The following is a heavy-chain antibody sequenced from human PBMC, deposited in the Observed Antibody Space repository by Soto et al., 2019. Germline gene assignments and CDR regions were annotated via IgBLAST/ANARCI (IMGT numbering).Heavy chain of an antibody. Sequence: ASVKVSCKASVDSFSTYGIRWLPQAPGKGLERMGWISAYNGNTNYAQKLQGRVTMTTDTSTSTAYMELRSLRSDDTAVYYCARDLLPVFYYDSSGYYYQTQNDAFDIWGNETMVT. CDR1: VDSFSTYG. D-gene: IGHD3-22*01. J-gene: IGHJ3*02. V-gene: IGHV1-18*01. CDR3: ARDLLPVFYYDSSGYYYQTQNDAFDI. CDR2: ISAYNGNT.